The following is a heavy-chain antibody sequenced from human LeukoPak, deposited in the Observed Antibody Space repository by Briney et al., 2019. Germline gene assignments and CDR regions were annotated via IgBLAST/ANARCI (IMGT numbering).Heavy chain of an antibody. CDR1: GFTFSSYG. D-gene: IGHD3-10*01. Sequence: PGRSLRLSCAASGFTFSSYGMHWVRQAPGKGLEWVAVISYDGSNKYYADSVKGRFTISRDNSKNTLYLQMNSLRAEDTAVYYCAKSVLGITMVRGVPYFDYWGQGTLVTVSS. CDR3: AKSVLGITMVRGVPYFDY. J-gene: IGHJ4*02. CDR2: ISYDGSNK. V-gene: IGHV3-30*18.